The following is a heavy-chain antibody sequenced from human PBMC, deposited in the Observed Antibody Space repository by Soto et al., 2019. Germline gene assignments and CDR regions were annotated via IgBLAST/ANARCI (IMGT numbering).Heavy chain of an antibody. CDR2: ISYDGSNK. D-gene: IGHD6-13*01. J-gene: IGHJ4*02. Sequence: PGGSLRLSCAASGFTFSSYGMHWVRQAPGKGLEWVAVISYDGSNKYYADSVKGRFTISRDNSKNTLYLQMNSLRAEDTAVYYCAKSWSIAAAGAYFDYWGQGTLVTVSS. CDR1: GFTFSSYG. V-gene: IGHV3-30*18. CDR3: AKSWSIAAAGAYFDY.